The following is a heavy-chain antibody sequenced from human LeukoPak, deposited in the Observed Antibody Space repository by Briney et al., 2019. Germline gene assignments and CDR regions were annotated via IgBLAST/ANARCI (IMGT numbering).Heavy chain of an antibody. CDR2: INHSGST. Sequence: PSETLSLTCSIDGGSLSNDYWTWIRQPPGKGLEWIGEINHSGSTNYNPSLESRVTISGDTSKKQVSLKLRSVTAADTAVYYCARLTIIEYAFDIWGQGTMVTVSS. CDR3: ARLTIIEYAFDI. D-gene: IGHD3-22*01. V-gene: IGHV4-34*01. CDR1: GGSLSNDY. J-gene: IGHJ3*02.